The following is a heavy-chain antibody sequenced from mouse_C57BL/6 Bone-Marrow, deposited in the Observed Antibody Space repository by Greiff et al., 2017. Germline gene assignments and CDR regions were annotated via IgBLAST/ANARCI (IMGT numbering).Heavy chain of an antibody. CDR2: IHPSDSDT. CDR1: GYTFTSYW. D-gene: IGHD1-1*01. CDR3: AMGDYGSSYDAY. Sequence: QVQLQQPGAELVKPGASVKVSCKASGYTFTSYWMHWVKQRPGQGLEWIGRIHPSDSDTNYNQKFKGKDTLTVDKSSSTAYMQLSSLTSEDSAVYYCAMGDYGSSYDAYWGQGTLVTVSA. J-gene: IGHJ3*01. V-gene: IGHV1-74*01.